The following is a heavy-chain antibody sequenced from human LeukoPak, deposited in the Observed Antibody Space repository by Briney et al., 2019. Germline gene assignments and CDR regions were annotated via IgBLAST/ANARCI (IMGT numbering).Heavy chain of an antibody. CDR3: VSQYDSSGYLVGFDY. D-gene: IGHD3-22*01. CDR2: IYYSGTT. V-gene: IGHV4-39*01. J-gene: IGHJ4*02. Sequence: SETLSLTCTVSDGSICSGSYYWGWVRQPPGKGLEWIGSIYYSGTTYYNPSLKSRVTMSVDTSKNQFSLKVTSVTAADTALYYCVSQYDSSGYLVGFDYWGQGTLVTVSS. CDR1: DGSICSGSYY.